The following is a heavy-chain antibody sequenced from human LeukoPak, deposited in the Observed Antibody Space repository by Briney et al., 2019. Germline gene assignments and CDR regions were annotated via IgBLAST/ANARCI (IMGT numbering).Heavy chain of an antibody. CDR2: ISAYNGNT. J-gene: IGHJ5*02. V-gene: IGHV1-18*01. D-gene: IGHD3-9*01. Sequence: ASVKVSRKASGYTFTSYGISWVRQAPGQGLEWMGWISAYNGNTNYAQKLQGRVTMTTDTSTSTAYMELRSLRSDDTAVYYCASVLRYFDWPTRFDPWGQGTLVTVSS. CDR3: ASVLRYFDWPTRFDP. CDR1: GYTFTSYG.